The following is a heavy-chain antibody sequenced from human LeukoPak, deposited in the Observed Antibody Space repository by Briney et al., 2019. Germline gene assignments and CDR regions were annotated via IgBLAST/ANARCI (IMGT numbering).Heavy chain of an antibody. V-gene: IGHV4-59*08. Sequence: SETLSLTCTVSGGSISSYHWSWIRQPPGKGLECIGFIYYSGSTNYNPSLKSRVTISVDTSKNQFSLKLSSVTAADTAVYYCARTRYYYNSRSYGAPYYFDYWGQGTLVTVSS. D-gene: IGHD3-10*01. J-gene: IGHJ4*02. CDR1: GGSISSYH. CDR2: IYYSGST. CDR3: ARTRYYYNSRSYGAPYYFDY.